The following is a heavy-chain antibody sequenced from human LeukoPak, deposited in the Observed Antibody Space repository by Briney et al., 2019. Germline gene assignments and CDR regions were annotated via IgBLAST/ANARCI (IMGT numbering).Heavy chain of an antibody. CDR3: AKDTAVGGSPYYFEY. Sequence: PGGSLSLSCAASGFTFSSYEMNWVRQAPGKGLEWVSAMSGSGGITYYADSVKGRFTISRDNSKNTLYLQMNSLRAEDTAVYYCAKDTAVGGSPYYFEYWGQGTLVTVSS. CDR2: MSGSGGIT. J-gene: IGHJ4*02. V-gene: IGHV3-23*01. D-gene: IGHD6-19*01. CDR1: GFTFSSYE.